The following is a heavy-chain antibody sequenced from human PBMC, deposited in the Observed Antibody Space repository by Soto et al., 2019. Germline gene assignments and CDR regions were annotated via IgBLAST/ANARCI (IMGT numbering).Heavy chain of an antibody. V-gene: IGHV4-30-2*01. CDR3: ARVTDY. Sequence: QLQLQESGSGLVKPSQTLSLTCAVSGGSISSGGYSWGWIRQPPGKGLEWIGYIYHSVSTYYNPSLKSRVTISVDRSKNQFSLKLSSVTAADTAVYFFARVTDYWGQGTLVTGSS. CDR1: GGSISSGGYS. CDR2: IYHSVST. J-gene: IGHJ4*02.